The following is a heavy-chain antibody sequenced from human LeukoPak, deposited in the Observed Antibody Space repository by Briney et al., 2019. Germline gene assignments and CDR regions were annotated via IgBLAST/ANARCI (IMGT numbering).Heavy chain of an antibody. CDR3: ARVASSGYYYFSDY. D-gene: IGHD3-22*01. J-gene: IGHJ4*02. CDR2: IKQDGSER. Sequence: GGSLRLSCAASGFTDSSNFMSWVRQAPGKGLEWVANIKQDGSERYYVDSVKGRFTISRDNAKNSLYLQMNSLRAEDTAVYYCARVASSGYYYFSDYWGQGTQVTVSS. CDR1: GFTDSSNF. V-gene: IGHV3-7*01.